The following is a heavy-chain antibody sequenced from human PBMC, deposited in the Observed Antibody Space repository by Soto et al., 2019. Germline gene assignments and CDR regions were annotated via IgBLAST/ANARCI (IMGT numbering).Heavy chain of an antibody. CDR2: MSHGGGT. CDR3: ARVERGTATTVVDAFDI. V-gene: IGHV4-34*01. Sequence: QVQLQQWGAGLLKHSETLSLTCAVYGGFVSSGSYYWSWIRQPPGKGLEWIGEMSHGGGTHFNPSLKSRVTISVDTSKNQFSLKMSSVTAADTALYYCARVERGTATTVVDAFDIWGPGTMVTVSS. CDR1: GGFVSSGSYY. D-gene: IGHD1-1*01. J-gene: IGHJ3*02.